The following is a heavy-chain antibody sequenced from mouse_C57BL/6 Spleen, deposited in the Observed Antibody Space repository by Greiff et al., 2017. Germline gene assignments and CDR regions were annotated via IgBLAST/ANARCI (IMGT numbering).Heavy chain of an antibody. CDR2: IYPGSGST. V-gene: IGHV1-55*01. J-gene: IGHJ2*01. CDR1: GYTFTSYW. CDR3: ARAGYYLDY. D-gene: IGHD2-2*01. Sequence: QVHVKQPGAELVKPGASVKMSCKASGYTFTSYWITWVKQRPGQGLGWIGDIYPGSGSTNYNEKFKSKATLTVDTSSSTAYMQLSSLTSEESAVYYCARAGYYLDYWGQGTTLTVSS.